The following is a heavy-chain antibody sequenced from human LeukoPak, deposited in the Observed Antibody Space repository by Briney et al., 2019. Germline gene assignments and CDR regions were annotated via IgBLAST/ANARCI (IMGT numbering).Heavy chain of an antibody. V-gene: IGHV1-46*01. Sequence: GPSVKVSCKASGYTFTTYYMHWVPQAPGQGLEWIGVITPSGGSITSAQKFQDRVPVTRDASTSTVYKELSGLTSDDTAVYYCARDWELGYWGQGTLVTVSS. CDR3: ARDWELGY. J-gene: IGHJ4*02. CDR1: GYTFTTYY. CDR2: ITPSGGSI. D-gene: IGHD1-26*01.